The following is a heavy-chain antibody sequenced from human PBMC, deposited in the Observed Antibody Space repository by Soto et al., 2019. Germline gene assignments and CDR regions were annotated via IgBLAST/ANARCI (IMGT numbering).Heavy chain of an antibody. Sequence: GGSLRLSCVASGFPFGYYWMSWVRQAPGKGLEWLATIKMDASEKKYVDSVKGRFTMSRDDDKSTLYLEMNSLRAEDTAVYYCVRAPGPMYYAMDAWGQGTMVTVSS. CDR2: IKMDASEK. V-gene: IGHV3-7*01. CDR1: GFPFGYYW. CDR3: VRAPGPMYYAMDA. J-gene: IGHJ6*02. D-gene: IGHD2-8*01.